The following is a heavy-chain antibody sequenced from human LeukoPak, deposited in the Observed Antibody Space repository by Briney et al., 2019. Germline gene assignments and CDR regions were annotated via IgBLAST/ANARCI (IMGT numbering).Heavy chain of an antibody. Sequence: GASLRLSRAASVYTFSSYAMTCVRQAPGDGREWVSAISGSGGRTYCTHSVKGRLTISRDNYKNTLYLEMNSRRDEDTVVYCCAKGKRITGNIYDYWGQGTLVTVSS. CDR1: VYTFSSYA. V-gene: IGHV3-23*01. D-gene: IGHD1-20*01. CDR3: AKGKRITGNIYDY. J-gene: IGHJ4*02. CDR2: ISGSGGRT.